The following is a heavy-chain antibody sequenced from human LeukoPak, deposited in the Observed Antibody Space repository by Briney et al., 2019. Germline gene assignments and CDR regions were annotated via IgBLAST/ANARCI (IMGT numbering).Heavy chain of an antibody. CDR1: GYTFTDSY. CDR3: ARIRDGYNDAYDL. CDR2: IDPDGGNT. D-gene: IGHD5-24*01. V-gene: IGHV1-46*01. Sequence: ASVNVSCKASGYTFTDSYVHWVRQAPGQVLEWKGLIDPDGGNTNYAQNFQGRVTLTRDTSTSTLYMELSSLRSEDTAIYYCARIRDGYNDAYDLWGQGTVVTVPS. J-gene: IGHJ3*01.